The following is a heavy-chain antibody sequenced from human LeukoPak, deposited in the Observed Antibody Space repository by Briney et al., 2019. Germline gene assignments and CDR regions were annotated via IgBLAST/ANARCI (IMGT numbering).Heavy chain of an antibody. CDR2: IYYSGST. CDR3: ARQLAAAGTFDY. D-gene: IGHD6-13*01. V-gene: IGHV4-59*08. Sequence: SETLSLICTVSGGSISSYYWSWIRQPPGKGLEWIGYIYYSGSTNYNPSLKSRVTISVDTSKNQFSLKLSSVTAADTAVYYCARQLAAAGTFDYWGRGTLVTVSS. CDR1: GGSISSYY. J-gene: IGHJ4*02.